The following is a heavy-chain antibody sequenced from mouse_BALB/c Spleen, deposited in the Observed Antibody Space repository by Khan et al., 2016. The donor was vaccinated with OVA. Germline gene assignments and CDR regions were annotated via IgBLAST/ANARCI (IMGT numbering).Heavy chain of an antibody. V-gene: IGHV9-3-1*01. D-gene: IGHD6-1*01. CDR1: GYTFTNYA. Sequence: QIQLVQSGPELKKPGETVKISCKASGYTFTNYAMNWVRQAPGKGLKWMVWINTYTGEPTYADDFKGRFAFSLETSDSAATLQINNRTNEDTATYFWTRGHRFFDVWGAGTTVTVSS. CDR3: TRGHRFFDV. CDR2: INTYTGEP. J-gene: IGHJ1*01.